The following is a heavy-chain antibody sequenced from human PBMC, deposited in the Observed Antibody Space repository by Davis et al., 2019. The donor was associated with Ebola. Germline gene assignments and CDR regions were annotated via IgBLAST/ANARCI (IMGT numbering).Heavy chain of an antibody. V-gene: IGHV4-59*01. Sequence: PSETLSLTCTVSGGSISSYYWSWIRQPPGKGLEWIGFIYDSGRTNYNPSLKSRVTISADTSKNQFSLNLSSVTAADTAVYFCARFGGGAYWGQGTLVTVSS. CDR2: IYDSGRT. CDR1: GGSISSYY. D-gene: IGHD3-16*01. J-gene: IGHJ4*02. CDR3: ARFGGGAY.